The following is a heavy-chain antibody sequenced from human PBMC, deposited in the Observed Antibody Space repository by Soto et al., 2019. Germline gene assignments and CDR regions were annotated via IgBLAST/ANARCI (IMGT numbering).Heavy chain of an antibody. J-gene: IGHJ4*02. CDR1: GFTFSSYD. CDR2: IGTAGDT. CDR3: ARDLFEYTRSVPGY. V-gene: IGHV3-13*01. Sequence: EVQLVESGGGLVQPGGSLRLSCAASGFTFSSYDMHWVRQATGKGLEWVSGIGTAGDTYYPGSVKGRFTISRENAKNSLYLQMKSLRAEDTAVYYCARDLFEYTRSVPGYWGQGTLVTVSS. D-gene: IGHD6-6*01.